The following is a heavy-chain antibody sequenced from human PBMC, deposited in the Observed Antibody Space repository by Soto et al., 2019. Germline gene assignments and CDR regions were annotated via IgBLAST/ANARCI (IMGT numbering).Heavy chain of an antibody. J-gene: IGHJ3*02. CDR3: AKDISVGHSGYDSFDI. CDR1: GFTFDDYA. V-gene: IGHV3-9*01. CDR2: ISWNSGSI. D-gene: IGHD5-12*01. Sequence: LRLSCAASGFTFDDYAMHWVRQAPGKGLEWVSGISWNSGSIGYADSVKGRFTISRDNAKNSLYLQMNSLRAEDTALYYCAKDISVGHSGYDSFDIWGQGTMVTVSS.